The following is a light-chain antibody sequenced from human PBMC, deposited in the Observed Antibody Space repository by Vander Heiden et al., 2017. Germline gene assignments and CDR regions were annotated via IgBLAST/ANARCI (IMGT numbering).Light chain of an antibody. Sequence: QSVLPQPPSVSGAPGPRATISCAGGSSNIGAGHDVHWYQQLPGTAPKLLISANSNRPSGVPDRFSGSKSGTSASLAITGLQAEDEADYYCQSYDSSLTSYVVFGGGTKLTVL. J-gene: IGLJ2*01. V-gene: IGLV1-40*01. CDR2: ANS. CDR3: QSYDSSLTSYVV. CDR1: SSNIGAGHD.